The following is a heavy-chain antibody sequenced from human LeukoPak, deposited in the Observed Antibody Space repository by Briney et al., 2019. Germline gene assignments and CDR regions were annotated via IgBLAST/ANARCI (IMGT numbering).Heavy chain of an antibody. J-gene: IGHJ4*02. D-gene: IGHD2-15*01. CDR2: ISAYNGNT. Sequence: ASVNVSFKASGYTFISYGFSWVRQAPGQGLEWMGWISAYNGNTNYAQKLQGRVTMTTDASSSTVYMELSRLTSDDTAIYYCAREGNGLLSKDLDYWGQGTLVTVSS. V-gene: IGHV1-18*01. CDR3: AREGNGLLSKDLDY. CDR1: GYTFISYG.